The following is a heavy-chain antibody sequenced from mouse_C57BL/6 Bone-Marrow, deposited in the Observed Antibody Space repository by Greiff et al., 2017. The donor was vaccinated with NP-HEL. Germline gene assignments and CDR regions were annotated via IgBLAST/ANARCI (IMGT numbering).Heavy chain of an antibody. D-gene: IGHD2-1*01. J-gene: IGHJ4*01. CDR1: GYTFTSYG. Sequence: VQVVESGAELARPGASVKLSCKASGYTFTSYGISWVKQRTGQGLEWIGEIYPRSGNTYYNEKFKGKATLTADKSSSTAYMELRSLTSEDSAVYFCAREGNYQYYYAMDYWGQGTSVTVSS. CDR2: IYPRSGNT. V-gene: IGHV1-81*01. CDR3: AREGNYQYYYAMDY.